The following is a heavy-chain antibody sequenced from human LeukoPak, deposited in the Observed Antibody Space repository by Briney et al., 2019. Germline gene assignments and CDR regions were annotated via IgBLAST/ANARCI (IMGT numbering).Heavy chain of an antibody. J-gene: IGHJ4*02. CDR2: IFYSGST. Sequence: SETLSLTCAVSGGSISNYYWSWIRQPPGEGLEWIGYIFYSGSTNYNPSLKGRVTISVDSSRNQFSLKMNSVTTADTAVYYCARHLATATSAFDSWGRGTLVTVSS. V-gene: IGHV4-59*01. D-gene: IGHD1-26*01. CDR1: GGSISNYY. CDR3: ARHLATATSAFDS.